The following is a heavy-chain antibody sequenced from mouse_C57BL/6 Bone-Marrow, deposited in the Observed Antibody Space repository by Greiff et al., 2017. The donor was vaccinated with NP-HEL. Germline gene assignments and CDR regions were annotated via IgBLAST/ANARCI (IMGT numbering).Heavy chain of an antibody. CDR1: GYTFTTYP. Sequence: VQVVESGAELVKPGASVKMSCKASGYTFTTYPIEWMKQNHGKSLEWIGNFHPYNDDTKYNEKFKGKATLTVEKSSSTVYLELSRLTSDDSAVYYCARPGGYDYDDFAYWGQGTLVTVSA. J-gene: IGHJ3*01. CDR3: ARPGGYDYDDFAY. V-gene: IGHV1-47*01. CDR2: FHPYNDDT. D-gene: IGHD2-4*01.